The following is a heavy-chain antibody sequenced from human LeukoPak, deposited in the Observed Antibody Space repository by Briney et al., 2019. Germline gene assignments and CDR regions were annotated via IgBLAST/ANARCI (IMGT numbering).Heavy chain of an antibody. D-gene: IGHD1-14*01. Sequence: TSETLSLTCTVSGYSISSGYYWGWIRQPPGKGLEWIGSIYHSGSTYYNPSLKSRVTISVDTSKNQFSLKLSSVTAADTAVYYCASGTRSWYFDLWGRGTLVTVSS. V-gene: IGHV4-38-2*02. CDR3: ASGTRSWYFDL. J-gene: IGHJ2*01. CDR2: IYHSGST. CDR1: GYSISSGYY.